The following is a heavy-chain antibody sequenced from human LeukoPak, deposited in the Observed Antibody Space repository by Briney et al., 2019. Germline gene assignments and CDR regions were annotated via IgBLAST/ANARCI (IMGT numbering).Heavy chain of an antibody. Sequence: SETLSLTCTVSGGSISSYYWSWIRQPPGKGLEWIGYIYTSGSTNYNPSLKSRVTISVDTSKNQFSLKLSSVTAADTAAYYRARSGDVSLRGMIDYWGQGTLVTVSS. J-gene: IGHJ4*02. CDR1: GGSISSYY. V-gene: IGHV4-4*09. CDR3: ARSGDVSLRGMIDY. CDR2: IYTSGST. D-gene: IGHD2-21*01.